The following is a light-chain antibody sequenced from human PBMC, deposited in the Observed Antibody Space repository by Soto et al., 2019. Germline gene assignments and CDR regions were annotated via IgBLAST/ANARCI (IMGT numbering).Light chain of an antibody. Sequence: QSVLTQPASVSGSPGQSITISCTGTSSDVGGYDYVSWYQLHPGNAPKLMVFEVNNRHSGVYYLFSGSKSVNTASRTISGLQAEDETDYFCSSYSMTTASLFGTGTKVTV. CDR2: EVN. CDR1: SSDVGGYDY. V-gene: IGLV2-14*01. CDR3: SSYSMTTASL. J-gene: IGLJ1*01.